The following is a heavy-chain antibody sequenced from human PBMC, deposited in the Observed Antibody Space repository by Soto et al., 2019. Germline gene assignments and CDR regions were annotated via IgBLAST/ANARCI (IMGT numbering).Heavy chain of an antibody. V-gene: IGHV3-66*01. Sequence: EVQLVESGGGLVQPGGSLRLSCAASGFTVSSNYMSWVRQAPGKGLEWVSVIYSGGSTDYADSVKGRFTISRDNSKNTLYLQMNSLRAEDTAVYYCARVRGSITIFGVVITDTHPVDYWGQGTLVTVSS. CDR2: IYSGGST. D-gene: IGHD3-3*01. CDR3: ARVRGSITIFGVVITDTHPVDY. CDR1: GFTVSSNY. J-gene: IGHJ4*02.